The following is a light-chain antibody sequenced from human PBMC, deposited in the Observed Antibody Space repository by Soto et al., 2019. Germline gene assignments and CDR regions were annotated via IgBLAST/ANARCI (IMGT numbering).Light chain of an antibody. J-gene: IGKJ1*01. V-gene: IGKV3-15*01. CDR3: QQYNNWPPWT. CDR2: GAS. Sequence: EIVLTQSPGTLSLSPWERATLSCRASQSVSSNLAWYQQKPGQAPRLLIYGASTRATGIPARFGGSGSGTEFTLTISSLQSEDFAVYYCQQYNNWPPWTFGQGTKVDIK. CDR1: QSVSSN.